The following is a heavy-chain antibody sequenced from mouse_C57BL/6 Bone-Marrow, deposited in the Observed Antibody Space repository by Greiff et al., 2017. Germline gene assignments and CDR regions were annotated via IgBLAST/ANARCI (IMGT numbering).Heavy chain of an antibody. CDR2: INPYNGGP. CDR3: AEPYYYGSSYWYFDV. D-gene: IGHD1-1*01. J-gene: IGHJ1*03. Sequence: VQLQQSGPVLVKPGASVKMSCKASGYTFTDYYMNWVKQSHGKSLEWIGVINPYNGGPSYNQKFKGKATLTVDKSSSTAYMELNSLTSEDSAVYYCAEPYYYGSSYWYFDVWGTGTTVTVSS. CDR1: GYTFTDYY. V-gene: IGHV1-19*01.